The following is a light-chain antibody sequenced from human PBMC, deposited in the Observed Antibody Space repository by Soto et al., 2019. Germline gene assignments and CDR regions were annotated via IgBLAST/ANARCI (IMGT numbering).Light chain of an antibody. Sequence: SYELTQPPSVSVSPGQTARITCSGDALPKKYAYWYQQKSGQAPVLVIYEDSKRPSGIPERFSGSSSGTMATLTISGAQVEDEADYYCYSTDTSGNYGVFGGGTQLTVL. J-gene: IGLJ3*02. V-gene: IGLV3-10*01. CDR2: EDS. CDR1: ALPKKY. CDR3: YSTDTSGNYGV.